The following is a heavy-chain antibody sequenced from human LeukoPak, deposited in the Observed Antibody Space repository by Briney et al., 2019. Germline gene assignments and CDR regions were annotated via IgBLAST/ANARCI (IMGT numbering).Heavy chain of an antibody. CDR1: GDSITSHNW. CDR3: ASCLFDFYYFDQ. V-gene: IGHV4-4*02. Sequence: SETLSLTCAVSGDSITSHNWWSWVRQSPGKGLEWIGEIYHSGTTNYSPSLKSRVTISVDKSKNQLSLRLTSVTAADTAVYFCASCLFDFYYFDQWGQGALVTVSS. CDR2: IYHSGTT. D-gene: IGHD2/OR15-2a*01. J-gene: IGHJ4*02.